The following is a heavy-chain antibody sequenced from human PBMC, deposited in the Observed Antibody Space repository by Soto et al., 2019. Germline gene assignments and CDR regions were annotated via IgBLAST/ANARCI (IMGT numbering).Heavy chain of an antibody. V-gene: IGHV1-69*13. CDR2: IIPIFGTA. CDR3: ARGGITIFGGAFDYYGMDV. CDR1: GGTFSSYA. Sequence: GASVKVSCKVSGGTFSSYAISWVRQAPGQGLEWMGGIIPIFGTAHYAQKFQGRVTITADESTSTAYMELSSLRSEDTAVYYCARGGITIFGGAFDYYGMDVWGQGTTVTVSS. J-gene: IGHJ6*02. D-gene: IGHD3-3*01.